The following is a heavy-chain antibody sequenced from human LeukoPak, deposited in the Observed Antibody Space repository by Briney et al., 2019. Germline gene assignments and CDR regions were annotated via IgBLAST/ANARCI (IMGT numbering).Heavy chain of an antibody. V-gene: IGHV1-46*01. CDR3: AREGYSSSYYYMDV. Sequence: GASVKVSCKASGYTFTSYYMHWVRQAPGQGLEWMGIINPSGGSTGYAQKFQGRVTITRNTSISTAYMELSSLRSEDTAVYYCAREGYSSSYYYMDVWGKGTTVTVSS. CDR2: INPSGGST. J-gene: IGHJ6*03. CDR1: GYTFTSYY. D-gene: IGHD6-6*01.